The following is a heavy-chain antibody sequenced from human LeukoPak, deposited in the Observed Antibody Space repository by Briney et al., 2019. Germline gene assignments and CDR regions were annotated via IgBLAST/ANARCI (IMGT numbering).Heavy chain of an antibody. D-gene: IGHD6-19*01. J-gene: IGHJ4*02. CDR2: LDGSGGYT. V-gene: IGHV3-23*01. CDR1: GFTFSSFG. CDR3: ASRRARGWPFES. Sequence: GGSLRLSCAASGFTFSSFGMSWVRQAPGQGLEWVSSLDGSGGYTYHADSVKGGFTISRDNSKNTLYLQMNSLRAEDTATYYCASRRARGWPFESWGQGTLVTVSS.